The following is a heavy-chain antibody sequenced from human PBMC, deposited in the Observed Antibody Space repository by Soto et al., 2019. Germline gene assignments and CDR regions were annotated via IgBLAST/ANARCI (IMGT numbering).Heavy chain of an antibody. D-gene: IGHD5-18*01. Sequence: QVQLQEWGPGLVKPSQPLSLTCTVSGGSISSGDYYCSRIRQPPGKGLEWIGYIYYSGSTYYNPSIKSRVTISVDTSKSQCSLQLSSVTAADTAVYYCARAPPVVTDVWGQWSTLTLS. CDR3: ARAPPVVTDV. CDR2: IYYSGST. CDR1: GGSISSGDYY. V-gene: IGHV4-30-4*01. J-gene: IGHJ6*01.